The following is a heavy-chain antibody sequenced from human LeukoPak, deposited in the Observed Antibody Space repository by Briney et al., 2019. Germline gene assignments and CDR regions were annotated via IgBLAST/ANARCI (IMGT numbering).Heavy chain of an antibody. J-gene: IGHJ3*02. CDR3: ARDCGGDCSGDAFDI. V-gene: IGHV3-48*03. D-gene: IGHD2-21*02. Sequence: PGGSLRLSCAASGFTFSSYEMNWVRQAPGKGLEWVSYISSSGSTIYYADSVKGRFTISRDNAKNSLYLQMNSLRAEDTAVYYCARDCGGDCSGDAFDIWGQGTMVTVSS. CDR1: GFTFSSYE. CDR2: ISSSGSTI.